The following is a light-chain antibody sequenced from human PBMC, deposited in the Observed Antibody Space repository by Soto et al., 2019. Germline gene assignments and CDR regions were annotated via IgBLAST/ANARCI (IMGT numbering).Light chain of an antibody. J-gene: IGKJ1*01. CDR1: QRVSGGF. V-gene: IGKV3D-20*01. CDR3: QQYGSSAS. CDR2: DTS. Sequence: DIVLTQSPATLSLSPGERATLYCGASQRVSGGFLSWYQQKTGLAPRLILYDTSFRATGIPDRFSGSGSGTDFTVTISRLDPEDFAVYYCQQYGSSASYGQGTKVDIK.